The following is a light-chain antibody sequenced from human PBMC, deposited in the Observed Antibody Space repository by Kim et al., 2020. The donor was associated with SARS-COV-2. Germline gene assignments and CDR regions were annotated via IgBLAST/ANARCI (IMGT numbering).Light chain of an antibody. V-gene: IGLV2-14*03. CDR2: DVT. J-gene: IGLJ2*01. CDR3: SSYTSSSVV. CDR1: SSDVGGFNY. Sequence: QSALTQPASVSGSPGQSITISCTGTSSDVGGFNYVSWYQQHPGKAPKLMIYDVTKRPSGVSVRFSGSKSGNTASLTISGLQAEDEADYSCSSYTSSSVVFGGGTKLTVL.